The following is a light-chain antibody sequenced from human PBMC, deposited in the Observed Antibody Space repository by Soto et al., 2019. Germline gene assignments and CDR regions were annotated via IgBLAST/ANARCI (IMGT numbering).Light chain of an antibody. CDR1: QTISSW. Sequence: DIPMTQSPSTLSGSVGDRFTITCRAIQTISSWLAWYQQKPGKAPKLLIYKASTLKSGVPSRFSGSGSGTEFTLTISSLQPDDFATYYCQHYNSYSEAFSQGTKVDI. J-gene: IGKJ1*01. V-gene: IGKV1-5*03. CDR2: KAS. CDR3: QHYNSYSEA.